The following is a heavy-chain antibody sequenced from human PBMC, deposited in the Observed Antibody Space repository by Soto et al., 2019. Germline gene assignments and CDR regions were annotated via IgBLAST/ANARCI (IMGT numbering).Heavy chain of an antibody. J-gene: IGHJ4*02. CDR1: GFTFSNYA. CDR3: AKERLGRGIDY. CDR2: VNNGGGGT. D-gene: IGHD3-10*01. Sequence: RGSLRLSCAASGFTFSNYAMTWVRQAPGKGPEWISTVNNGGGGTYYADSVKGRFTISRDNSKNTLYLQVSSLRAEDTAVYYCAKERLGRGIDYWGQGILVTVSS. V-gene: IGHV3-23*01.